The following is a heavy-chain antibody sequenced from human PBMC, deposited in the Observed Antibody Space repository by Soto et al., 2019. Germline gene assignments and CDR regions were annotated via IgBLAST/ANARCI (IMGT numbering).Heavy chain of an antibody. CDR1: GFTFSSYA. Sequence: QVQLVESGGGVVQPGRSLRLSCAASGFTFSSYAMHWVRQAPGKGLEWVAVISYDGSNKYYADSVKGRFTISRDNSKNTLYLQMNSLRAEDTAVYYCASSGNEWNYYYYGMDVWGQGTTVTVSS. CDR3: ASSGNEWNYYYYGMDV. CDR2: ISYDGSNK. V-gene: IGHV3-30-3*01. J-gene: IGHJ6*02. D-gene: IGHD5-12*01.